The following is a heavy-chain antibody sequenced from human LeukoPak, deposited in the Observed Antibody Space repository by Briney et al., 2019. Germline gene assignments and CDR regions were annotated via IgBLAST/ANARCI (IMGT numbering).Heavy chain of an antibody. J-gene: IGHJ5*02. CDR2: FSGSSSYI. CDR1: GYTFSNYY. CDR3: ARDVYYYDSSGFDP. D-gene: IGHD3-22*01. Sequence: GGSLRLSCAASGYTFSNYYMNWVRQAPGRGLEWVSSFSGSSSYIYYTDSVKGRFTISSESAKNSLYLQMNSLRAEDTAVYYCARDVYYYDSSGFDPWGQGTLVTVSS. V-gene: IGHV3-21*01.